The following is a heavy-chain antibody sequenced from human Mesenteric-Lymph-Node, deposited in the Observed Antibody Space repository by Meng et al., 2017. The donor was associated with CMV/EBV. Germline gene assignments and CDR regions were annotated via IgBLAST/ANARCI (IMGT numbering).Heavy chain of an antibody. CDR2: ISSSSSYI. Sequence: GESLKISCAASGFTFSSYSMNWVRQAPGKGLEWVSSISSSSSYIYYADSVKGRFTISRDNSKNTLSLQMNSLRAEDTAVFYCAKDWGGYCTSTSCTSPGMDVWGQGTMVTVSS. CDR3: AKDWGGYCTSTSCTSPGMDV. D-gene: IGHD2-2*01. J-gene: IGHJ6*02. CDR1: GFTFSSYS. V-gene: IGHV3-21*01.